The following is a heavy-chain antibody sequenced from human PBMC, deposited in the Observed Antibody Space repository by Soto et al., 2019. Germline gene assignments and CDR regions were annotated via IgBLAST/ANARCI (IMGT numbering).Heavy chain of an antibody. D-gene: IGHD2-8*01. J-gene: IGHJ4*02. CDR2: INHSGST. V-gene: IGHV4-34*01. Sequence: PSETLSLTCAVYGGSFSGYDWSLIRQPPGKGLECIGEINHSGSTNYNPSLKSRVTISVDTSQNQFSLKLSSVTAADTAVYYCARGSTVYAINYFDYWGQGTLVTVSS. CDR3: ARGSTVYAINYFDY. CDR1: GGSFSGYD.